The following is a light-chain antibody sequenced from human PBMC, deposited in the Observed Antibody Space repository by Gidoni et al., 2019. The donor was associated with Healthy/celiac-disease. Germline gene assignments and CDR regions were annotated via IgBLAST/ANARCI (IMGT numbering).Light chain of an antibody. V-gene: IGKV4-1*01. Sequence: DIVMTQSPDSLAVSLGERATINCKSSQSVLYSSNNKNYLAWYQQKPGQPPKLLIYWASTRESGVPDRFSGSGSGTDFTLTISSLQAEDVAVYYCQQSGTFGPGTKVDI. CDR1: QSVLYSSNNKNY. CDR3: QQSGT. CDR2: WAS. J-gene: IGKJ3*01.